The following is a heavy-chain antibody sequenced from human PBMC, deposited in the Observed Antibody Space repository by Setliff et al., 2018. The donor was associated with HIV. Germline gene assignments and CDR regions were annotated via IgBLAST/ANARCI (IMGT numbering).Heavy chain of an antibody. CDR2: IDPIGSRI. Sequence: GASVKVSCAASEFTLSGYSMSWVRQVPGKGLEWVSAIDPIGSRIFYSDAVKGRFTISRDNSKNTMYLQMNSLTAEDTAVYYCAKVDNGHCTSASCRDFDYWGQGTLVTVSS. CDR1: EFTLSGYS. CDR3: AKVDNGHCTSASCRDFDY. V-gene: IGHV3-23*01. D-gene: IGHD2-2*03. J-gene: IGHJ4*02.